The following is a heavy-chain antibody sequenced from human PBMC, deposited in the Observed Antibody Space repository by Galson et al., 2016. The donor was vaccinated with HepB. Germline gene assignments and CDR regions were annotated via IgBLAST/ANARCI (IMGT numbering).Heavy chain of an antibody. J-gene: IGHJ4*02. Sequence: SLRLPCAASGFTFSTYWMTWVRQPPGKGLEWVANIKEYESERYYADSVRGRFTISRDNAKNSLYLQMNSLRAEDAAVYYCARGPGYNYGFTWGYWGQGTRVTVSS. D-gene: IGHD5-18*01. V-gene: IGHV3-7*04. CDR1: GFTFSTYW. CDR2: IKEYESER. CDR3: ARGPGYNYGFTWGY.